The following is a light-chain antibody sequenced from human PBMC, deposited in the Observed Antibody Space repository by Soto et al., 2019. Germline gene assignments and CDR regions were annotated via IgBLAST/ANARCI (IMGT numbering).Light chain of an antibody. CDR1: QSVSNN. J-gene: IGKJ1*01. CDR2: GAS. Sequence: EIFLTQSPCSLSLSPVEIATLSCRASQSVSNNYLAWYQQKPGQAPRLLIYGASTRATGVPARFSGSGSGTEFTLTISSLQSEDFAVYYCQQYNNWWTFGQGTKVDIK. V-gene: IGKV3-15*01. CDR3: QQYNNWWT.